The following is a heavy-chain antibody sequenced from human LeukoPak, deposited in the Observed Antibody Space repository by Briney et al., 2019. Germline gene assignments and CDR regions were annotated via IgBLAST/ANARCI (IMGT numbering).Heavy chain of an antibody. Sequence: GGSLRLSCAASGFSFSTYWMHWVRQAPGKGLEWVSLISGDGGSTYYADSVKGRFTISRDNSKNSLYLQMNSLRTEDTALYYCAKDSWYGGNSGIDYWGQGTLVTVSS. CDR3: AKDSWYGGNSGIDY. D-gene: IGHD4-23*01. CDR1: GFSFSTYW. CDR2: ISGDGGST. J-gene: IGHJ4*02. V-gene: IGHV3-43*02.